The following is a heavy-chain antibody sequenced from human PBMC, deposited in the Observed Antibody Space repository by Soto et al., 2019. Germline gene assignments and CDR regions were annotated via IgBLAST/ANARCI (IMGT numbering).Heavy chain of an antibody. CDR2: ISYDGTNK. D-gene: IGHD4-17*01. CDR1: GFTFSTYG. J-gene: IGHJ6*02. CDR3: AKDLQSYGDYDYYCYGMDV. V-gene: IGHV3-30*18. Sequence: QVQLVESGGGEVQPGRSLTISCAASGFTFSTYGMHWVRQTPGKGLEWVAVISYDGTNKFYSDSVKGRFTISRDNFKNTLTLQMNSLRADDTAVYYWAKDLQSYGDYDYYCYGMDVWGLGTRVTVSS.